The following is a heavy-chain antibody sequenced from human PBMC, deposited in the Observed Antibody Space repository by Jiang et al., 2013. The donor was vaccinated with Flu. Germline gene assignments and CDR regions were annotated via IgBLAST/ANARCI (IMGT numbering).Heavy chain of an antibody. Sequence: WVAVISYDEVINTMQTPVKGRFTISRDNSKNTPYLQMNSLRAEDTAVYYCAKDRGTMRGFFDYWGQGTLVTVSS. J-gene: IGHJ4*02. CDR2: ISYDEVI. D-gene: IGHD3-22*01. V-gene: IGHV3-30*18. CDR3: AKDRGTMRGFFDY.